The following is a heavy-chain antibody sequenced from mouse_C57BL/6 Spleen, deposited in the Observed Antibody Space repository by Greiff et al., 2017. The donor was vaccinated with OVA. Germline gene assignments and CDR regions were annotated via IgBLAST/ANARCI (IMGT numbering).Heavy chain of an antibody. Sequence: QVQLQQPGAELVKPGASVKLSCKASGYTFTSYWMHWVKQRPGQGLEWIGMIHPNSGSNNYNEKFKSKATLNADKSSSPAYMHLSSLTSEDSAVYYCAMITTVVATNYWGKGTTLTVSS. J-gene: IGHJ2*01. CDR3: AMITTVVATNY. CDR1: GYTFTSYW. CDR2: IHPNSGSN. D-gene: IGHD1-1*01. V-gene: IGHV1-64*01.